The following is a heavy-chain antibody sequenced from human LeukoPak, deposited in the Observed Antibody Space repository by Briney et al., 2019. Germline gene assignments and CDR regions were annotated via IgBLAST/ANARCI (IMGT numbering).Heavy chain of an antibody. CDR2: ISAYNGVT. D-gene: IGHD4/OR15-4a*01. J-gene: IGHJ4*02. CDR3: AKAPRLWWNYLMDE. Sequence: ASVKVSCKTSGYTFTQCGVCWVRQAPGQGLEWMGWISAYNGVTNYAQKFQGRVTMTTDTPTSTAYLQLQSLRPDDTAVYFCAKAPRLWWNYLMDEWGQGTLVIVSS. CDR1: GYTFTQCG. V-gene: IGHV1-18*01.